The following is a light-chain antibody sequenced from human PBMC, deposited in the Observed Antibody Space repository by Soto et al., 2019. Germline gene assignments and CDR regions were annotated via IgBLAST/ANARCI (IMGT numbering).Light chain of an antibody. V-gene: IGLV2-8*01. CDR1: RSDIGAYNY. J-gene: IGLJ3*02. Sequence: QSVLTQPPSASGSPGQSVTISCTGTRSDIGAYNYVSWFQQHPGEAPKLIISEVNKRPSGVPDRFSGSKSGNTASLTVSGLQAEDDADYYCTSYGGRDNLMFGGGTKLTVL. CDR3: TSYGGRDNLM. CDR2: EVN.